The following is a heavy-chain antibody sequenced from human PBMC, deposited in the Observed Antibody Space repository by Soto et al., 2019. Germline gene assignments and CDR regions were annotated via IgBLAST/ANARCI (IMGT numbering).Heavy chain of an antibody. Sequence: QVQLVQSGAEVKKPGASVKVSCKASGYTFTSYGISWVRQAPGQGLEWMGWISAYNGNTNYAQKLQGRVTMTTDTSTSTGNMEMRSLRYDDTAVYYCAREGYCISTSCLPYDYYGMDVWGQGTTVTVSS. CDR3: AREGYCISTSCLPYDYYGMDV. CDR2: ISAYNGNT. V-gene: IGHV1-18*01. D-gene: IGHD2-2*01. J-gene: IGHJ6*02. CDR1: GYTFTSYG.